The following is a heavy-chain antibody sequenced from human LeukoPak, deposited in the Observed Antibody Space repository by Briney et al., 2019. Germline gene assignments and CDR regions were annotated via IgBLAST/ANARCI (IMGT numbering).Heavy chain of an antibody. CDR3: ARVIGDYYDSSGPLDY. CDR2: ISSSGSTI. J-gene: IGHJ4*02. CDR1: GFTFSDYY. Sequence: GGSLRLSCAASGFTFSDYYMSWIRQAPGKGLEWVSYISSSGSTIYYADSVKGRFTISRGNAKNSLYLQMNSLRAEDTAVYYCARVIGDYYDSSGPLDYWGQGILVTVSS. V-gene: IGHV3-11*04. D-gene: IGHD3-22*01.